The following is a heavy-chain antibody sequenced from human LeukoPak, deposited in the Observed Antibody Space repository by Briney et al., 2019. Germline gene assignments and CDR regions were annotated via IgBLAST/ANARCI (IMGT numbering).Heavy chain of an antibody. J-gene: IGHJ3*02. Sequence: ASVKVSCKASGYTFTGYGISWVRQAPGQGLEWMGWISAYNGNTNYAQKLQGRVTMTTDTSTSTAYMELRSLRSDDTAVYYCASVWIPVGHSSGWEDAFDIWGQGTMVTVSS. CDR2: ISAYNGNT. V-gene: IGHV1-18*01. D-gene: IGHD6-19*01. CDR1: GYTFTGYG. CDR3: ASVWIPVGHSSGWEDAFDI.